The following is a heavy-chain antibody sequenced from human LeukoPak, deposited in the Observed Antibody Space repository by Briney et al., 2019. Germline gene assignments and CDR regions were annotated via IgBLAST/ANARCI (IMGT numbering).Heavy chain of an antibody. Sequence: PSETLSLTCTVSGGSISSSSYYWGWIRQPPGKGLEWIGSIFYSGSTYYNPSLKSRVTISVDTSKNQFSLKLSSVTAADTAVYSCARQSGINYPFGYWGQGTLVTVSS. D-gene: IGHD1-7*01. CDR3: ARQSGINYPFGY. CDR2: IFYSGST. CDR1: GGSISSSSYY. J-gene: IGHJ4*02. V-gene: IGHV4-39*01.